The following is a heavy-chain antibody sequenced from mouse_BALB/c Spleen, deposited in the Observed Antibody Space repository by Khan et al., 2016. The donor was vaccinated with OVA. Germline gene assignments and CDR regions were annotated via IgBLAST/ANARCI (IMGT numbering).Heavy chain of an antibody. CDR1: GFTFSRHA. Sequence: EVELGESGGGLVKPGGSLKLSCAASGFTFSRHAMSWVRQTPEKRLEWVASIGSGGSTYYPDSVKGRFTISRDNARNILYLPMSSLRSEDSAMYYVARVNGSSGFDYWGQGTTLTVSS. V-gene: IGHV5-6-5*01. D-gene: IGHD1-1*01. CDR2: IGSGGST. J-gene: IGHJ2*01. CDR3: ARVNGSSGFDY.